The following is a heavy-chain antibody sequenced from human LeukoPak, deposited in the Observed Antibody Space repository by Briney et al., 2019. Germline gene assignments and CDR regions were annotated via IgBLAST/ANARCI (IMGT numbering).Heavy chain of an antibody. Sequence: GASVTVSCKASVGTFSSYAISWVRQAPGQGLEWVGGIIPIFGTANYAQKFQGRVTITTDESTSTAYMELSSLRSEDTAVYYCARGGDGYNHYYYYYMDVWGKGTTVTVSS. V-gene: IGHV1-69*05. CDR1: VGTFSSYA. CDR2: IIPIFGTA. D-gene: IGHD5-24*01. CDR3: ARGGDGYNHYYYYYMDV. J-gene: IGHJ6*03.